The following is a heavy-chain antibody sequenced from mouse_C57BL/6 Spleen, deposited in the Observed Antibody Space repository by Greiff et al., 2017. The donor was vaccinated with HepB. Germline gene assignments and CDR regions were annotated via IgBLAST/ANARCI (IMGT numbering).Heavy chain of an antibody. CDR1: GYSITSGYG. J-gene: IGHJ2*01. Sequence: DVKLQESGPGLVKPSQSLSLTCTVTGYSITSGYGWNWIRQFPGNKLEWMGYISYSGSTNYNPSLKSRISITRDTSKNPVFLQLNSVTTEDTATYYCARTARIKYWGQGTTLTVAS. CDR3: ARTARIKY. D-gene: IGHD1-2*01. CDR2: ISYSGST. V-gene: IGHV3-2*02.